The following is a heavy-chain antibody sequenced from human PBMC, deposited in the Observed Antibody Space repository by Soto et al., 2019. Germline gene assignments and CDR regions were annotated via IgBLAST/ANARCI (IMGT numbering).Heavy chain of an antibody. D-gene: IGHD2-21*02. V-gene: IGHV3-74*01. CDR1: GFTFSSYW. Sequence: GGSLRLSCAASGFTFSSYWLHWVRQAPGKGLVWVSRINNDGSSTSYADSVKGGFTISRDNAENTLYLQMNSLRAEDTAVYFCARGNVNPRPQVTLNAFASWGQGTMVTVSS. J-gene: IGHJ3*02. CDR3: ARGNVNPRPQVTLNAFAS. CDR2: INNDGSST.